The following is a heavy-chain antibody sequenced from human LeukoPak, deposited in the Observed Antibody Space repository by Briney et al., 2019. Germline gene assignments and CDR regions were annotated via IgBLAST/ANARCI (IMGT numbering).Heavy chain of an antibody. Sequence: GGSLRLSCAASGFTFSSSGMTWVRQAPGKGLVWGSRINSVGSSTTYADSVKGRFTISRDNAKNTLYLQMNSLRAEDTAVYYCARGGGYSYGPFDYWGQGTLVTVSS. CDR1: GFTFSSSG. J-gene: IGHJ4*02. CDR3: ARGGGYSYGPFDY. D-gene: IGHD5-18*01. CDR2: INSVGSST. V-gene: IGHV3-74*01.